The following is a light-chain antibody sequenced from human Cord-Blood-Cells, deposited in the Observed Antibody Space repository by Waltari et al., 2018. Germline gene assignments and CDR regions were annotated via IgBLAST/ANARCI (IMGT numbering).Light chain of an antibody. V-gene: IGKV1-8*01. CDR1: QGISSY. J-gene: IGKJ3*01. CDR3: QEYYSYPFP. CDR2: AAS. Sequence: AIRITQSPSSLSASTGDRVTITCRASQGISSYLAWYQQKPGKAPKILIDAASCLRSGGPSRLSGSGTGTDFAFTICYLQSEGYASYYCQEYYSYPFPFGPGTKVDI.